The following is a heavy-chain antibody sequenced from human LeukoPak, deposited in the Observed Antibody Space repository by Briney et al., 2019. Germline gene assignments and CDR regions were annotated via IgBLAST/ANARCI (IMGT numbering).Heavy chain of an antibody. CDR1: GFTFSTYW. CDR2: IKQDGSEK. V-gene: IGHV3-7*01. J-gene: IGHJ4*02. D-gene: IGHD3-10*01. Sequence: GGSLRLSCAASGFTFSTYWMSWVRQAPGKGLEWVASIKQDGSEKYYVDSVKGRFTISRDNAKNTLNLQMYSLTAEDTAVYYCARGSLLLWFGEPLGYWGQGTLVTVSS. CDR3: ARGSLLLWFGEPLGY.